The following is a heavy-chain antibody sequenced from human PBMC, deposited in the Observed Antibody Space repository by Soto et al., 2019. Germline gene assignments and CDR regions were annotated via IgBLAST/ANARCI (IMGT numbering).Heavy chain of an antibody. J-gene: IGHJ3*02. V-gene: IGHV4-59*01. CDR2: VYHSGIT. Sequence: PSETLSLTCAVSGGSISISYWAWIRQPPGKGLEWIGNVYHSGITNYNPSLKSRVTISVDTSKNQFTLRLNSVTAADTAVYYCARPKGVIGSTYFDIFDIWGQGTKVTVSS. CDR1: GGSISISY. CDR3: ARPKGVIGSTYFDIFDI. D-gene: IGHD3-22*01.